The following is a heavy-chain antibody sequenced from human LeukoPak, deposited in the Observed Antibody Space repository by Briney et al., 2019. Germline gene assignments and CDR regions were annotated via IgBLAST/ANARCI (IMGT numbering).Heavy chain of an antibody. CDR2: IYYSGST. CDR3: ARYAAAGRYYFDY. CDR1: GGSISSYY. J-gene: IGHJ4*02. V-gene: IGHV4-59*12. Sequence: SETLSLTCTVSGGSISSYYWSWIRQPPGKGLEWIGYIYYSGSTNYNPSLKSRVTISVDTSKNQFSLKLSSVTAADTAVYYCARYAAAGRYYFDYWGQGTLVTVSS. D-gene: IGHD6-13*01.